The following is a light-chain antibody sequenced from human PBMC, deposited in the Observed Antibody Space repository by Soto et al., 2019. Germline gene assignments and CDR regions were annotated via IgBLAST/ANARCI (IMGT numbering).Light chain of an antibody. CDR3: QSYDISLTTWV. CDR2: GNS. V-gene: IGLV1-40*01. J-gene: IGLJ3*02. CDR1: SSNIGAGYD. Sequence: QSVLTQPTSVSGAPRQRVTISCTGSSSNIGAGYDVHWYQQLPGTAPKLLIYGNSNRPSGVPDRFSGSKSGASASLAITGLQAEDVADYYCQSYDISLTTWVFGGGTKLTVL.